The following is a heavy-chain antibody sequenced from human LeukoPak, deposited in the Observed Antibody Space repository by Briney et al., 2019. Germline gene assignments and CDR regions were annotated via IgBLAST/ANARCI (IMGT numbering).Heavy chain of an antibody. J-gene: IGHJ4*02. D-gene: IGHD3-10*01. V-gene: IGHV1-18*01. Sequence: VASVKVSCTASGYTFTSYGISWVRQAPGQGLEWMGWISAYNGNTNHAQKLQDRVTMTTDTSTSTAYMELRSLRSDDTAVYYCAREGSALRDLNYFDFWGQGTLVSVSS. CDR3: AREGSALRDLNYFDF. CDR1: GYTFTSYG. CDR2: ISAYNGNT.